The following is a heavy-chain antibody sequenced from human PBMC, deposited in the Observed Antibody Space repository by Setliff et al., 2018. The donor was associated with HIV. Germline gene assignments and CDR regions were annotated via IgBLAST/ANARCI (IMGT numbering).Heavy chain of an antibody. CDR1: GASISSSSHH. D-gene: IGHD1-26*01. CDR3: ARIVRWELVATSTFFYYYMDV. J-gene: IGHJ6*03. CDR2: IYYTGST. Sequence: SETLSHTCTVSGASISSSSHHWAWIRQPPGKGLEYIGNIYYTGSTHHNPSLESRVATSVDTSKNQFSLKLSSVTAADTAVYYCARIVRWELVATSTFFYYYMDVWGKGTTVTVSS. V-gene: IGHV4-39*01.